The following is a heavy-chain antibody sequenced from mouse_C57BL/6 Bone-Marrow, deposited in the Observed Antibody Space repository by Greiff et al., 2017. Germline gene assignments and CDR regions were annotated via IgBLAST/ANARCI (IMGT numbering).Heavy chain of an antibody. D-gene: IGHD2-5*01. V-gene: IGHV1-42*01. CDR3: ARAYYSNRFDY. CDR1: GYSFTGYY. CDR2: INPSTGGT. J-gene: IGHJ2*01. Sequence: EVQLQQSGPELVKPGASVKISCKASGYSFTGYYMNWVKQSPEKSLEWIGEINPSTGGTTYNQKFKAKATLTVDKSSSTAYMQLKSLTSEDSAVYYCARAYYSNRFDYWGQGTTLTVSS.